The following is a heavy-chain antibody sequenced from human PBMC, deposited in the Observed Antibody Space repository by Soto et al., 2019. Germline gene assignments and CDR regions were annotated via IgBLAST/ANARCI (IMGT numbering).Heavy chain of an antibody. CDR2: ISSSSTTI. D-gene: IGHD4-17*01. Sequence: EVQLVESGEGLVQPGGSLRLSCAASGFSFSSYSMNWVRQAPGKGLEWISYISSSSTTIFYADSVTGRFTVSRDTAKNSLYLQMSSLRAEDTAVYYCARDLHYAFDYWGQGTLVTVSS. CDR3: ARDLHYAFDY. CDR1: GFSFSSYS. J-gene: IGHJ4*02. V-gene: IGHV3-48*01.